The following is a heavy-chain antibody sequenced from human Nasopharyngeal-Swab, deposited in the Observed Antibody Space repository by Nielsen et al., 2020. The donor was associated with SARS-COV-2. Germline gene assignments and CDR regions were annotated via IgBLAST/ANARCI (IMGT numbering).Heavy chain of an antibody. CDR3: VKGLFQSAAGPIDS. J-gene: IGHJ4*02. CDR1: GFTFSSYA. V-gene: IGHV3-30*04. CDR2: ISYDGSNK. Sequence: GESLKISCAASGFTFSSYAMHWVRQAPGKGLEWVAVISYDGSNKYYADSVKGRFTISRDNSKNTLYLQMNSLRAEDTAVYYCVKGLFQSAAGPIDSWGQGTLVTVSS. D-gene: IGHD6-13*01.